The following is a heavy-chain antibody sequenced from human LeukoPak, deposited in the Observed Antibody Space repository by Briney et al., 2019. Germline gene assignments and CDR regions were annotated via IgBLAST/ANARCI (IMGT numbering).Heavy chain of an antibody. D-gene: IGHD3-3*01. CDR1: GFTFSSYA. CDR2: ISGSGGST. V-gene: IGHV3-23*01. J-gene: IGHJ4*02. CDR3: ARGLSYYDFWSGYARDY. Sequence: GGSLRLSCAASGFTFSSYAMSWVRQAPGKGLEWVLAISGSGGSTYYADSVKGRFTISRDNSKNTLYLQMNSLRAEDTAVYYCARGLSYYDFWSGYARDYWGQGTLVTVSS.